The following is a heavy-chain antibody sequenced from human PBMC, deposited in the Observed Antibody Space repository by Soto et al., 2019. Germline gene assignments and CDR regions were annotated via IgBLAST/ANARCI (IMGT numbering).Heavy chain of an antibody. CDR3: ARDPEGVYGDHFDY. V-gene: IGHV3-30-3*01. D-gene: IGHD4-17*01. CDR1: GFTFSSYA. Sequence: QVQLVESGGGVVQPGRSLRLSCAASGFTFSSYAMHWVRQAPGKGLEWVAVISYDGSNKYYADSVKGRFTISRGNSKNTQYLQMNSMRAEDTAVYYCARDPEGVYGDHFDYWGQGTLVTVSS. J-gene: IGHJ4*02. CDR2: ISYDGSNK.